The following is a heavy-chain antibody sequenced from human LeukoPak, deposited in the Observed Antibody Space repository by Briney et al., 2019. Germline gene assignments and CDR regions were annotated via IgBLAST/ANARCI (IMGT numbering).Heavy chain of an antibody. CDR3: AKVPYSDYGAGRPPFMDV. V-gene: IGHV3-23*01. Sequence: PGGSLTLSCVASGFTFSNYAMRWDRQAAGKGLEWVSTMDYSGGSTYYADSGKGRFTISRDNSKNTMYMQMNSLRAEDTAIYYFAKVPYSDYGAGRPPFMDVWGQGTTCAVS. CDR1: GFTFSNYA. D-gene: IGHD4/OR15-4a*01. J-gene: IGHJ6*02. CDR2: MDYSGGST.